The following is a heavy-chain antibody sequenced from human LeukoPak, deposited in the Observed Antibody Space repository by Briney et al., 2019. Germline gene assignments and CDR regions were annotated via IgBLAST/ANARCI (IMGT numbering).Heavy chain of an antibody. Sequence: ASVKVSCKASGYTFTGYYMHWVRQAPGQGLEWMGWINPNSGGTNYARKFQGRVTMTRDPSISTAYMEPSRLRSDDTAVYYCARDRAELSAFDIWGQGTMVTVSS. CDR3: ARDRAELSAFDI. V-gene: IGHV1-2*02. D-gene: IGHD1-26*01. CDR1: GYTFTGYY. J-gene: IGHJ3*02. CDR2: INPNSGGT.